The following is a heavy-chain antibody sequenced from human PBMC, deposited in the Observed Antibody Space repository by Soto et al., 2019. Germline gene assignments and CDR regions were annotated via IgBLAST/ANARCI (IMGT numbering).Heavy chain of an antibody. CDR3: ARGRCSGGSCSSLSQGASKNFDY. V-gene: IGHV4-34*01. Sequence: SETLYLTCAVYGGSFSGYYWSWIRQPPGKGLEWIGEINHSGSTNYNPSLKSRVTISVDTSKNQFSLRLSSVTAADTAVYYCARGRCSGGSCSSLSQGASKNFDYWGQGTLVTVSS. CDR2: INHSGST. CDR1: GGSFSGYY. J-gene: IGHJ4*02. D-gene: IGHD2-15*01.